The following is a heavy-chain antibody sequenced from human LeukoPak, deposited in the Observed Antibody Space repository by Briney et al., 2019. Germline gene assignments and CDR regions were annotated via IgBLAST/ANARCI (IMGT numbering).Heavy chain of an antibody. CDR3: ARALRAQWLSFDY. CDR2: VKQDGSGK. D-gene: IGHD6-19*01. V-gene: IGHV3-7*01. Sequence: GGSLRLSCAASGFTFSRHWMSWVRQAPGKGLEWVANVKQDGSGKYYVDSVKGRFTISRDNAKNSLSLQMNSLRAEDTALYYCARALRAQWLSFDYWGQGILVTVSS. CDR1: GFTFSRHW. J-gene: IGHJ4*02.